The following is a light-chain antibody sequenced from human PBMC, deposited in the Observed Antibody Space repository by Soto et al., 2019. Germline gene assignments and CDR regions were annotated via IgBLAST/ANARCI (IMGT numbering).Light chain of an antibody. Sequence: IQMTQSPSSVFASVGNRIPITSRASQTISSWLAWYQQKPGKAPKLLIYAASTLKSGVPSRFSASVSGTEFSLTITSLQPEDFATYYCQQLFDSPITFGQGTRLEIK. CDR1: QTISSW. V-gene: IGKV1-12*01. J-gene: IGKJ5*01. CDR3: QQLFDSPIT. CDR2: AAS.